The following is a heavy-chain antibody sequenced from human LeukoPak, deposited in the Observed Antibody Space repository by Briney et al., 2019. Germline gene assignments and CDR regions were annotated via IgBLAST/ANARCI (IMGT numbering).Heavy chain of an antibody. V-gene: IGHV1-46*01. Sequence: ASVKVSCKASGYTFTNYYMHWVRQAPEQGLEWMGVINPSGDSTRYEQKFQDRVTMTRETSTRTVYMELSSLRSEDTAVYYCARGYSSSYRIDYWGQGTLVTVSS. CDR2: INPSGDST. CDR3: ARGYSSSYRIDY. J-gene: IGHJ4*02. CDR1: GYTFTNYY. D-gene: IGHD6-19*01.